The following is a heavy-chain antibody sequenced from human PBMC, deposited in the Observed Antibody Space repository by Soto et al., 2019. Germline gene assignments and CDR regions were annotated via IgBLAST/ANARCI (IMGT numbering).Heavy chain of an antibody. V-gene: IGHV3-74*01. CDR3: AKARPSGGYYYVEAFDV. Sequence: GGSLRLSCAASGFTFSSYWMHWVRQAPGKGLVWVSRINSDGSSTSYADSVKGRFTISRDNAKNTLYLQMKSLRAEDTAIYYCAKARPSGGYYYVEAFDVWGQGTMVTVSS. CDR2: INSDGSST. CDR1: GFTFSSYW. J-gene: IGHJ3*01. D-gene: IGHD3-22*01.